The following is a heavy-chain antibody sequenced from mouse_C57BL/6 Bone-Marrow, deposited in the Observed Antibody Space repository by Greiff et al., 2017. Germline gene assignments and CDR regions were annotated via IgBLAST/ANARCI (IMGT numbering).Heavy chain of an antibody. CDR3: ARDSNYSGYFDY. V-gene: IGHV1-54*01. Sequence: QVQLQQSGAELVRPGTSVKVFCKASGYAFTNYLIEWVKQRPGQGLEWIGVINPGSGGTNYNEKFKGKATLTADKSSSTAYMQLSSLTSEDSAVYFCARDSNYSGYFDYWGQGTTLTVSS. CDR1: GYAFTNYL. D-gene: IGHD2-5*01. J-gene: IGHJ2*01. CDR2: INPGSGGT.